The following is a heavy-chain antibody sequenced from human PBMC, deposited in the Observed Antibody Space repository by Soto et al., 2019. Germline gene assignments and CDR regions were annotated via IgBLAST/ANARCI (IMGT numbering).Heavy chain of an antibody. CDR1: GGSISSYY. D-gene: IGHD4-17*01. CDR3: AYGDSRGPFDS. V-gene: IGHV4-59*01. J-gene: IGHJ4*02. CDR2: IYNSGST. Sequence: GPERASETLSLTCTVSGGSISSYYWSWIRQPPGKGLEWIGYIYNSGSTNYNPSLKSRVTISVDTSKNQFSLRLSSVTAADTAVYYCAYGDSRGPFDSWGQGTLVTVSS.